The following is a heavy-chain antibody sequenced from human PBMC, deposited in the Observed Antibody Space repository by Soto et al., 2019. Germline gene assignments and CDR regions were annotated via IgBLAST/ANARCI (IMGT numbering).Heavy chain of an antibody. CDR2: INPNSGGT. CDR1: GYTFTGYY. Sequence: ASVKVSCKASGYTFTGYYMHWVRQAPGQGLEWMGWINPNSGGTNYAQKFQGWVTMTRDTSISTAYMELSRLRSDDTAVYYCARENEDIVATRYGMDVWGQGTTVTVS. V-gene: IGHV1-2*04. CDR3: ARENEDIVATRYGMDV. D-gene: IGHD5-12*01. J-gene: IGHJ6*02.